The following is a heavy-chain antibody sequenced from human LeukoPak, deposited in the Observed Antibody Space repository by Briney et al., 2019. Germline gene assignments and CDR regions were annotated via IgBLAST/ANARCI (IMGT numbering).Heavy chain of an antibody. D-gene: IGHD6-13*01. CDR3: ARTYSSSWYGAWFDP. Sequence: GGSLRLSCAASGFTVSSNYMSWVRQAPGKGLEWVSVIYSGGSTYYADSVKGRFTISRDNSKDTLYLQMNSLRAEDTAVYYCARTYSSSWYGAWFDPWGQGTLVTVSS. CDR1: GFTVSSNY. V-gene: IGHV3-53*01. J-gene: IGHJ5*02. CDR2: IYSGGST.